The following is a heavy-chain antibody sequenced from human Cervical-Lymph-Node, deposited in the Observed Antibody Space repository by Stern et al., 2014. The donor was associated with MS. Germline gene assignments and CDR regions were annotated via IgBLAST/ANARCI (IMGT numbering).Heavy chain of an antibody. V-gene: IGHV4-59*08. Sequence: VQLVESGPGLVKPSETLSLTCTVSGGSISSHYWSWIRQPPGQGLEWVGYIYYSGSTNYNPSLKSRVTISETPPRPNFPLKLSTLTAADTAVYYCARQLYGMDVWGQGTTVTVSS. J-gene: IGHJ6*02. CDR2: IYYSGST. CDR1: GGSISSHY. CDR3: ARQLYGMDV.